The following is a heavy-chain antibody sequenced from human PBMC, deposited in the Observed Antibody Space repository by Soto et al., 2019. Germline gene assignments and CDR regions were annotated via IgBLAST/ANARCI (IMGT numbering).Heavy chain of an antibody. CDR1: GFTFRRFT. CDR2: ISINSAYL. D-gene: IGHD5-18*01. CDR3: TRDASGHSCARGWFES. J-gene: IGHJ5*01. Sequence: LRLSCADSGFTFRRFTMNFVRQTPVKGLDTVSTISINSAYLYYTDALRGRINISRDNAKNSLHQEMNSIKAEDTTGDYFTRDASGHSCARGWFESWGQVILGTV. V-gene: IGHV3-21*01.